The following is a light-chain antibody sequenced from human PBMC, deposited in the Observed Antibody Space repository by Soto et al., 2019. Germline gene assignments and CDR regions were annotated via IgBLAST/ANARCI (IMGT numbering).Light chain of an antibody. V-gene: IGKV3-20*01. CDR3: QQYGGSPRT. J-gene: IGKJ1*01. CDR2: GAS. Sequence: EIVLTQSPDTLSLSPGERATLSCRASQSVNSIYLAWYQQKPGQAPRLLIYGASSRATSIPDRFSGSGSGTDFTLTISRLEPEDLAVYYCQQYGGSPRTFGQGTKVEL. CDR1: QSVNSIY.